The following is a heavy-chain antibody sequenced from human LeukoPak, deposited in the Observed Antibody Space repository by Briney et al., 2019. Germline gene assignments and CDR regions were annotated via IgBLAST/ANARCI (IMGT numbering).Heavy chain of an antibody. CDR2: IYSGGST. Sequence: PGGSLRLSCAASGFTVSSNYMSWVRQAPGKGLEWVSVIYSGGSTYYADSVKGRFTISRDNSKNTLYLQMNSLRAEDTAVYYCARDLSHDSCRYSDYWGQGTLVTVSS. CDR1: GFTVSSNY. J-gene: IGHJ4*02. CDR3: ARDLSHDSCRYSDY. D-gene: IGHD3-22*01. V-gene: IGHV3-53*01.